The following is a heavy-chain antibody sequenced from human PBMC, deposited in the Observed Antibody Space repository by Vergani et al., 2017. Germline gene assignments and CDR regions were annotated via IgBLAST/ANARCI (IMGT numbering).Heavy chain of an antibody. CDR2: IYHSGST. V-gene: IGHV4-38-2*02. CDR3: ARLGYNWNDDPDY. Sequence: QVQLQESGPGLVKPSETLSLTCTVSGYSISSGYYWGWIRQPPGKGLEWIGSIYHSGSTYYNPSLKSRVTISVDTSKNQFSLKLSSVTAADTAVYYCARLGYNWNDDPDYWGQGTLVTVSS. D-gene: IGHD1-1*01. J-gene: IGHJ4*02. CDR1: GYSISSGYY.